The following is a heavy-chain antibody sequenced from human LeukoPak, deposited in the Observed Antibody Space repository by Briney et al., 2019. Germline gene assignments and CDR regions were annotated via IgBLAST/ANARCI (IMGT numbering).Heavy chain of an antibody. J-gene: IGHJ6*02. Sequence: ASVKVSCKASGYTFTSYGISWVRQAPGQGLEWMGWISAYNGNTNYAQKLQGRVTMTTDTSTSTAYMELRSLRSGDTAVYYCARGEAGYYGSGSYMDVWGQGTTVTVSS. CDR3: ARGEAGYYGSGSYMDV. V-gene: IGHV1-18*01. D-gene: IGHD3-10*01. CDR2: ISAYNGNT. CDR1: GYTFTSYG.